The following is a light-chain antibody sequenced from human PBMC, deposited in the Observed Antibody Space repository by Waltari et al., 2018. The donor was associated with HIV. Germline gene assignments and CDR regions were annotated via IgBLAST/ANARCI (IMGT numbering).Light chain of an antibody. J-gene: IGKJ1*01. CDR2: DAS. CDR1: EDIKKN. CDR3: QQYDNLKT. V-gene: IGKV1-33*01. Sequence: DIQMTQSPPSLSASVGDRVTITCQASEDIKKNVNWNQVKPGKAPNLLIYDASHLERGVPSRFSGSGSGTDFTFTISSLQSEDFATYYCQQYDNLKTFGQGTKV.